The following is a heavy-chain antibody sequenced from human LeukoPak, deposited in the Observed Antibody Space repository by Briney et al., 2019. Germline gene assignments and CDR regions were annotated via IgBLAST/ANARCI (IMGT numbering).Heavy chain of an antibody. Sequence: ASVKVSCKVSGYTLTELSMHWVRQTPGKGLEWMGGFDPEDGETIYAQKFQGRVTMTEDTSTDTAYMELSSLRSEDTAVYYCATGIWSGFGESSDYWGQGTLVTVSS. CDR3: ATGIWSGFGESSDY. D-gene: IGHD3-10*01. CDR2: FDPEDGET. CDR1: GYTLTELS. J-gene: IGHJ4*02. V-gene: IGHV1-24*01.